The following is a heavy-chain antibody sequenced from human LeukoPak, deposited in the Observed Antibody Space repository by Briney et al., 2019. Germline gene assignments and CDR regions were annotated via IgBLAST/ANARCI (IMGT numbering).Heavy chain of an antibody. CDR2: VHLDGRT. Sequence: PSETLSLTCTVSGGSISSYYWSWIRQPPGKGLEWIGEVHLDGRTNYNPSLKSRLIMSVDLPETHISLKLTSVTAADTAVYYCAREGGFYRPLDYSGQGTLVTVSS. D-gene: IGHD3-3*01. CDR1: GGSISSYY. CDR3: AREGGFYRPLDY. V-gene: IGHV4-59*12. J-gene: IGHJ4*02.